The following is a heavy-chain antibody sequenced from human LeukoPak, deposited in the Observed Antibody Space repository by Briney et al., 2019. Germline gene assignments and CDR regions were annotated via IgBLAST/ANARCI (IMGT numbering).Heavy chain of an antibody. V-gene: IGHV4-4*02. Sequence: SGTLSLTCAVSGAFITNSHWWSWARQPPGKRLEWIGEIYHSGTTNYNPSLQSRVTMSVDKSKNQFSLKLSSVTAADTAVYYCATYFYGEYGSYYFDYWGQGTLVTVSS. CDR3: ATYFYGEYGSYYFDY. D-gene: IGHD4-17*01. J-gene: IGHJ4*02. CDR2: IYHSGTT. CDR1: GAFITNSHW.